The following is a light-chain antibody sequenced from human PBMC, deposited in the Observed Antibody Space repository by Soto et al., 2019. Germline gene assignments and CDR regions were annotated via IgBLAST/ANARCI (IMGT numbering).Light chain of an antibody. CDR3: QQYGRSPWT. J-gene: IGKJ1*01. CDR2: DAT. Sequence: DIQMTQSPSTLATSVGDRVTITCRASQSISNWVAWYQQKSGQGPKLLLYDATKLAVGVPSRFSGSGYGTDFTLTISRLEPEDFAVYYCQQYGRSPWTFGQGTKVEVK. V-gene: IGKV1-5*01. CDR1: QSISNW.